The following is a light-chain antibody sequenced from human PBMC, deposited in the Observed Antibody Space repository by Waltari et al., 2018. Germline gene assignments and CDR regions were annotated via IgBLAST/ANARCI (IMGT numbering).Light chain of an antibody. J-gene: IGKJ1*01. CDR1: PSLLHSNGYNY. CDR2: LGS. Sequence: DVVVTQSPLSLPVTPGEPASISCRSSPSLLHSNGYNYLDWYLLKPGQSPQLLIYLGSNRASGVPDRFSGSGSGTDFTLKISRVEAEDVGVYYCMQALEIPWTFGQGTKVEIK. V-gene: IGKV2-28*01. CDR3: MQALEIPWT.